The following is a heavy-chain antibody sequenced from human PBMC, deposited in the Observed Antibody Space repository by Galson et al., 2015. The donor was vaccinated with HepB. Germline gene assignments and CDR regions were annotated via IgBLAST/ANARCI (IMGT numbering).Heavy chain of an antibody. CDR1: GFIVDGSG. V-gene: IGHV3-23*01. CDR2: ISGSGDNT. Sequence: SLRLSCAASGFIVDGSGMSWVRQAPGKGLEWVSDISGSGDNTNYADSVKGRFTISRDNSKNTLYLQMNSLRDDDTAVYYCARDLGGVDGDGLDVWGQGSAVTVSS. J-gene: IGHJ6*02. CDR3: ARDLGGVDGDGLDV. D-gene: IGHD5-24*01.